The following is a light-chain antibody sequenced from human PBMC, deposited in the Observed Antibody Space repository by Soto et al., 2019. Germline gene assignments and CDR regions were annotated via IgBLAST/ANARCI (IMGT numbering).Light chain of an antibody. V-gene: IGKV1-12*01. CDR1: QGISSW. CDR2: PTS. J-gene: IGKJ4*01. CDR3: QQANSFPRT. Sequence: DIQMTQSPPFVSASVGDRVTITCRASQGISSWLAWYQQKPGKAPNLLIYPTSNLQSGAPSRFSGSGSGTDFTLTISSLQPEDCATYYCQQANSFPRTFGGGTKVEIK.